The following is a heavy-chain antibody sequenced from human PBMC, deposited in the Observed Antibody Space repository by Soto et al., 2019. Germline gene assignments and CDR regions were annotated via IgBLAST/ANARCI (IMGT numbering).Heavy chain of an antibody. CDR3: ARINGGSPDF. D-gene: IGHD2-15*01. CDR1: GGSMNAHF. V-gene: IGHV4-4*07. J-gene: IGHJ4*02. Sequence: SETLSLTCTVSGGSMNAHFWSWIRQSAGKGLEWIGHIYISGTTMYNPSLKSRVTMSVDPPKNQLSLKLTSVTAADTAVYYCARINGGSPDFWGQGTLVTVSS. CDR2: IYISGTT.